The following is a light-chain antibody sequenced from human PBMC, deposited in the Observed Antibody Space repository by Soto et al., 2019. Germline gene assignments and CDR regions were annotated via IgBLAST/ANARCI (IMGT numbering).Light chain of an antibody. V-gene: IGLV2-14*01. CDR1: SSDVGGYNY. CDR3: ISYTSISTYV. Sequence: QSALTQPASVSGSPGQSITISCTGTSSDVGGYNYVSWYQQHPGKAPKLMIYEVINRPSGVSDRFSGSKSGNTASLTISGLQAEDEADYCCISYTSISTYVFGTGTKLTVL. J-gene: IGLJ1*01. CDR2: EVI.